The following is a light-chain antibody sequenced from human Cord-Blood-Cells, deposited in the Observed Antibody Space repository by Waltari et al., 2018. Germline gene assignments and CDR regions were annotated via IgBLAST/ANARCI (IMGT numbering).Light chain of an antibody. Sequence: QSVLTQPPSASGTPGQRVTISCSGSSSNIGSNYVYWYQQLPGTAPKLLIYRNNQRTSGVPDRFSGSKSGTSASLAISGLRSEDEADYYCAAWDDRLSGRVFGGGTKLTVL. CDR1: SSNIGSNY. CDR3: AAWDDRLSGRV. V-gene: IGLV1-47*01. J-gene: IGLJ3*02. CDR2: RNN.